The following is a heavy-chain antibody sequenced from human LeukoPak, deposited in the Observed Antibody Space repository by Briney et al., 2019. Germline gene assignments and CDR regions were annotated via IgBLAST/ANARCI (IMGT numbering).Heavy chain of an antibody. V-gene: IGHV3-66*01. J-gene: IGHJ3*02. CDR1: GFTVSSNY. D-gene: IGHD1-26*01. CDR3: ARDVGFIVGATPGAFDI. CDR2: IYSGGNT. Sequence: PGGSLRLSCAASGFTVSSNYMTWVRQAPGKGLECFSVIYSGGNTYYADSVKGRFTISRDNTKNTLYLQMNSLRADDTAVYYCARDVGFIVGATPGAFDIWGQGTMVTVSS.